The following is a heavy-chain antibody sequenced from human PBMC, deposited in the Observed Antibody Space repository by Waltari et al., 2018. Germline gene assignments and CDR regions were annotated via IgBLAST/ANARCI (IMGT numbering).Heavy chain of an antibody. V-gene: IGHV3-7*01. J-gene: IGHJ4*02. CDR1: GFTFSSYW. Sequence: EVQLVESGGGLVQPGGSLRLSCAASGFTFSSYWMSWVRQAPGKGLEWVANIKQDGSEKYYGDSVKGRFTISRDNAKNSLYLQMNSLRAEDTAVYYCARGYDFWSGYYEVALRYEVYYFDYWGQGTLVTVSS. CDR2: IKQDGSEK. D-gene: IGHD3-3*01. CDR3: ARGYDFWSGYYEVALRYEVYYFDY.